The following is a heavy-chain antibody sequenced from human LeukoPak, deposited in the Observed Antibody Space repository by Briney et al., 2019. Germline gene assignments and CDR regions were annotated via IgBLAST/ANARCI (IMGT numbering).Heavy chain of an antibody. CDR3: ARASPTYSSGWYENY. Sequence: SVTVSCKASGGTFSSYAISWVRQAPGQGLEWMGRIIPILGIANYAQKFQGRVTITADKSTSTAYMELSSLRSEDTAVYYCARASPTYSSGWYENYWGQGTLVTVSS. CDR2: IIPILGIA. D-gene: IGHD6-19*01. J-gene: IGHJ4*02. V-gene: IGHV1-69*04. CDR1: GGTFSSYA.